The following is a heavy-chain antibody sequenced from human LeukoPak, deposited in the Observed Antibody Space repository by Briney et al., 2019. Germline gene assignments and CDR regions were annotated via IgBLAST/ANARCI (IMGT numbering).Heavy chain of an antibody. J-gene: IGHJ6*02. CDR3: ARDYPNIVLMVYAIGYYYGMDV. CDR1: GYTFTSYY. V-gene: IGHV1-46*01. CDR2: INPSGGST. D-gene: IGHD2-8*01. Sequence: GASVKVSCKASGYTFTSYYMHCVRQAPGQGLEWMGIINPSGGSTSYAQKFQGRVTMTRDTSTSTVYMELSSLRSEDTAVYYCARDYPNIVLMVYAIGYYYGMDVWGQGTTVTVSS.